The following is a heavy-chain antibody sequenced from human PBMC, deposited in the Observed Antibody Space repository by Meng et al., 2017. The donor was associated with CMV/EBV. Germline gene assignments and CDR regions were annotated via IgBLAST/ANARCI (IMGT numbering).Heavy chain of an antibody. V-gene: IGHV3-15*01. CDR1: GFTFSNAW. CDR3: HMMIVQDY. D-gene: IGHD3-22*01. CDR2: IKSKTDGGTT. Sequence: GESLKISCAASGFTFSNAWMSWVRQAPGKRLEWVGRIKSKTDGGTTDYAAPVKGRFTISRDDSKNTLYLQMNNLKTEDTAVYYCHMMIVQDYWGQGTLVTVSS. J-gene: IGHJ4*02.